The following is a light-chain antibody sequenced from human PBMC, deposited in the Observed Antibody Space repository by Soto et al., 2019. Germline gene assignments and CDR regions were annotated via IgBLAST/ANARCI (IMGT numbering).Light chain of an antibody. Sequence: EVVMTQSPVTLSVSPGERATLSCRASQNVNSNLAWYRQKPGQPPRLLIYGASTRATGIPARFSDSGSGTEFTLTISSLQSEDFAVYYCQQYNSWPPLTFGGGTKVEI. CDR1: QNVNSN. CDR2: GAS. CDR3: QQYNSWPPLT. J-gene: IGKJ4*01. V-gene: IGKV3-15*01.